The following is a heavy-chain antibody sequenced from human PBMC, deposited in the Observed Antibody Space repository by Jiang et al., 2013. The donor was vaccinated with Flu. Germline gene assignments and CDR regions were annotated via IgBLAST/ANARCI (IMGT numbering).Heavy chain of an antibody. CDR3: ARFRSGWFDF. J-gene: IGHJ4*02. CDR1: GGSISGYY. V-gene: IGHV4-59*08. CDR2: IYYSGST. D-gene: IGHD6-19*01. Sequence: GSGLVKPSETLSLTCTVSGGSISGYYWTWIRQPPGKGLEWIGYIYYSGSTDYNPSLKSRVTISVDTSKNQFSLRLTSVTAADTAVYYCARFRSGWFDFWGQGTLVTVSS.